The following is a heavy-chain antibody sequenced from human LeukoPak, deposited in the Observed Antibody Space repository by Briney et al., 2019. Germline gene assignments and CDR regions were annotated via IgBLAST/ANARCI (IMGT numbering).Heavy chain of an antibody. V-gene: IGHV1-18*01. Sequence: GASVKVSCKASGYTFTSYGISWVRQAPGQGLEWMGWISAYNGNTNYAQKLQGRVTMTTDTSTSTAYMELRSLRSDDTAVYYCARSDIVVVPAIYGMDVWGQGTTVPVSS. CDR3: ARSDIVVVPAIYGMDV. CDR1: GYTFTSYG. D-gene: IGHD2-2*01. CDR2: ISAYNGNT. J-gene: IGHJ6*02.